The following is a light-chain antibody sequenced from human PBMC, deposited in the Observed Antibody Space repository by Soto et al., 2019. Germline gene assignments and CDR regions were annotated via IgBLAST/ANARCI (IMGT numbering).Light chain of an antibody. CDR3: QQRSNWPST. CDR1: QSVSSY. CDR2: DAS. Sequence: EIVLTQSPATLSLSPGERATLSCRASQSVSSYLAWYQQKPGQAPRLLIYDASNRATGIPARFSGNGSGTDFTLTISSLEPEDFAVYYCQQRSNWPSTFGQGTRLEI. V-gene: IGKV3-11*01. J-gene: IGKJ5*01.